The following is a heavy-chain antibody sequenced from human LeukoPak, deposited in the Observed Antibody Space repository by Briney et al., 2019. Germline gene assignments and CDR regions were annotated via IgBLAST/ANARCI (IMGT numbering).Heavy chain of an antibody. CDR1: GGTFSSYA. V-gene: IGHV1-69*01. J-gene: IGHJ4*02. CDR3: ARDGAYYDFWSGEKGFDY. Sequence: ASVKVSCKASGGTFSSYAISWVRQAPGQGLEWMGGIIPIFGTANYAQKFQGRVTITADESTSTAYMELSSLRSEDTAVYYCARDGAYYDFWSGEKGFDYWGQGTLVTVSS. D-gene: IGHD3-3*01. CDR2: IIPIFGTA.